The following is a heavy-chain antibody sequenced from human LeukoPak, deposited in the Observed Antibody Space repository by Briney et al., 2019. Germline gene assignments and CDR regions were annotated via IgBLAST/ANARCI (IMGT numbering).Heavy chain of an antibody. CDR2: INLNSGDT. CDR3: ARKWGRSAFDI. J-gene: IGHJ3*02. D-gene: IGHD7-27*01. CDR1: GYTFTGHY. V-gene: IGHV1-2*02. Sequence: GASVKVSCKASGYTFTGHYMHWVRQAPGQGLEWMGWINLNSGDTNYAQKFQGRVTMTRDTSISTAYMELSRLRSDDTAVYYCARKWGRSAFDIWGQGTMVTVSS.